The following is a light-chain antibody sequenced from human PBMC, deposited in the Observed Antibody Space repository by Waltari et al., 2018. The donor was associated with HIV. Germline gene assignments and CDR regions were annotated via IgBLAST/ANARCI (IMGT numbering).Light chain of an antibody. Sequence: QSELTQPPSASGTPGQRVTISCSGTSSNIGSYPENWYQQLPVTAPKLLIYANHQRPSGVPDRFSDSQSDTSASLAIGGLQSEDEADYYCATWDASLSGPVFGGGTKLTVL. CDR1: SSNIGSYP. J-gene: IGLJ2*01. V-gene: IGLV1-44*01. CDR2: ANH. CDR3: ATWDASLSGPV.